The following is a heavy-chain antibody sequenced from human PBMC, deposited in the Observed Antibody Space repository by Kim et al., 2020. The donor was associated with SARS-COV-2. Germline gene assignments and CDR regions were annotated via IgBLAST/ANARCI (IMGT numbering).Heavy chain of an antibody. J-gene: IGHJ4*02. CDR3: AIGLGWLIDY. D-gene: IGHD3-22*01. Sequence: SETLSLPCTVSGNSVSSDNYYWNWIRQPPGKGLEWIGYIHDSGSTNYNPSLKSRVTISGDNSKKQVSLKLNSVTDADTAVYYCAIGLGWLIDYWGQGILVTFSS. V-gene: IGHV4-61*01. CDR1: GNSVSSDNYY. CDR2: IHDSGST.